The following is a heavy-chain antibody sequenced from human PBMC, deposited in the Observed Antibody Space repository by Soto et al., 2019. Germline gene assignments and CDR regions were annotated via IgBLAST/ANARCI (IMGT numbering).Heavy chain of an antibody. CDR1: GSTFTSSA. J-gene: IGHJ5*02. CDR2: IIAGFGTA. CDR3: ARGSLSGWYVVSWFDP. D-gene: IGHD6-19*01. Sequence: ASVKVSCKASGSTFTSSAGKWVHQARGQGLEWMGWIIAGFGTANYAQKFQGRVTITADRSTSTAYMELSSLRSEDTAVYYCARGSLSGWYVVSWFDPWGEGTLGTV. V-gene: IGHV1-69*06.